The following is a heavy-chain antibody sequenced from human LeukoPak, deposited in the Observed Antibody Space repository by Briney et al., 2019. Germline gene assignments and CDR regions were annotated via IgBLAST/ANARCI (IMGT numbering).Heavy chain of an antibody. D-gene: IGHD2-15*01. CDR1: GYTFTSYY. Sequence: GASVKVSCKASGYTFTSYYMHWVRQAPGQGLEWMGGIIPIFGTANYAQKFQGRVTITADESTSTAYMELSSLRSEDTAVYYCAIRRAYCSGGSCNWFDPWGQGTLVTVSS. CDR3: AIRRAYCSGGSCNWFDP. J-gene: IGHJ5*02. V-gene: IGHV1-69*13. CDR2: IIPIFGTA.